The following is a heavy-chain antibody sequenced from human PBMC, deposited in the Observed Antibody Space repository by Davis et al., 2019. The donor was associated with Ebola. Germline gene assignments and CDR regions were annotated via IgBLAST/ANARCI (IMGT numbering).Heavy chain of an antibody. CDR1: GGSISSSSYY. D-gene: IGHD1-26*01. J-gene: IGHJ4*03. CDR2: IYYSGST. CDR3: ARETLKSGSYYDY. Sequence: SETLSLTCTVSGGSISSSSYYWGWIRQPPGKGLEWIGSIYYSGSTYYNPSLKSRVTISVDTSKNQSSLKLSSVTAADTAVYYCARETLKSGSYYDYWGQGTTVTVSS. V-gene: IGHV4-39*07.